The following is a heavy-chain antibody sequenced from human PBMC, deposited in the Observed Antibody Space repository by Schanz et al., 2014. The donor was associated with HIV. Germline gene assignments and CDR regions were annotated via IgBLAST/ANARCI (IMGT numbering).Heavy chain of an antibody. CDR2: IWYDGTDK. CDR1: GFTFSSHG. J-gene: IGHJ3*01. Sequence: QVQLVESGGGVVQPGRSLRLSCAASGFTFSSHGMHWVRQAPGKGLEWVAVIWYDGTDKYYAGSVKGRFTISRDNSQNTMYLQMNRLRAEDTAVYYCARRRWGGLDLWGQGTMVTVS. CDR3: ARRRWGGLDL. D-gene: IGHD3-3*01. V-gene: IGHV3-33*01.